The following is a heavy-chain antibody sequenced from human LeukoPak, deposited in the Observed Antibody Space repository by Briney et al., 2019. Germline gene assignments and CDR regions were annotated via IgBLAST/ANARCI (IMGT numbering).Heavy chain of an antibody. J-gene: IGHJ4*02. CDR1: GGSISSYY. Sequence: SETLSLTCTASGGSISSYYWSWIRQPPGKGLQWIGYIYYSGSTNYNPSLKSRVTISVDTSKNQFSLKLSSVTAADTAVYYCARDPAAGIFDYWGQGTLVTVSS. CDR3: ARDPAAGIFDY. V-gene: IGHV4-59*01. D-gene: IGHD6-13*01. CDR2: IYYSGST.